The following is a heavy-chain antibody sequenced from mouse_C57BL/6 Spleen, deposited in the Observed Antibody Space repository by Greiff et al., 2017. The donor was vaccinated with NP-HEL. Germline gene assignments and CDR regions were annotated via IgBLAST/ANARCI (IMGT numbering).Heavy chain of an antibody. D-gene: IGHD2-1*01. CDR2: INPNNGGT. Sequence: VQLQQSGPELVKPGASVKIPCKASGYTFTDYNMDWVKQSHGKSLEWIGDINPNNGGTIYNQKFKGKATLTVDKSSSTAYMELRSLTSEDTAVYYCARRDYYGNYDYAMDYWGQGTSVTVSS. J-gene: IGHJ4*01. CDR1: GYTFTDYN. V-gene: IGHV1-18*01. CDR3: ARRDYYGNYDYAMDY.